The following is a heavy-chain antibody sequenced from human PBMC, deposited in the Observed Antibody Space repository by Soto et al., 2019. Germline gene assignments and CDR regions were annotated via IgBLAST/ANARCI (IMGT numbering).Heavy chain of an antibody. D-gene: IGHD4-17*01. CDR2: ISWNSETI. CDR1: GFTVDDYA. CDR3: AKDMKWGGMTTIHYFDS. V-gene: IGHV3-9*01. J-gene: IGHJ4*02. Sequence: GGSLRLSCAASGFTVDDYAMHWVRQAPGKGLEWVSGISWNSETIDYADSVKGRFTISRDNAKRSLFLQMNSLRPDDTALYYCAKDMKWGGMTTIHYFDSWGQGTLVTVSS.